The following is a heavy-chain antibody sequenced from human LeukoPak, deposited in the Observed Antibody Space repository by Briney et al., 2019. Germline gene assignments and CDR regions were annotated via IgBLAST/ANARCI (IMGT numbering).Heavy chain of an antibody. D-gene: IGHD4-11*01. CDR2: IIPIFGTA. CDR1: GYTFTSYG. J-gene: IGHJ4*02. V-gene: IGHV1-69*05. CDR3: ARNWGIQYPPHYIFHY. Sequence: ASVKVSCKASGYTFTSYGISWVRQAPGQGLEWMGGIIPIFGTANYSRKFLDRVTITTDRSTRTAYMELNSLISEDTAVYYCARNWGIQYPPHYIFHYWGQGTLVTVSS.